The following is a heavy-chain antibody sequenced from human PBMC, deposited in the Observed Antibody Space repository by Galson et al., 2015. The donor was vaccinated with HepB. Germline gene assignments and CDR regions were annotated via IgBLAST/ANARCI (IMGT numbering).Heavy chain of an antibody. Sequence: SVKVSCKGSGYTFTSYGISWVRQAPGQGLEWMGWISPYNSYTKYAQKIQGRVTMTTDTSTSTAYMELMSLRSDDTAVYYCARGGLGYCNSTSCFDAFDIWGQGTMVTVSS. D-gene: IGHD2-2*01. CDR1: GYTFTSYG. V-gene: IGHV1-18*01. CDR3: ARGGLGYCNSTSCFDAFDI. J-gene: IGHJ3*02. CDR2: ISPYNSYT.